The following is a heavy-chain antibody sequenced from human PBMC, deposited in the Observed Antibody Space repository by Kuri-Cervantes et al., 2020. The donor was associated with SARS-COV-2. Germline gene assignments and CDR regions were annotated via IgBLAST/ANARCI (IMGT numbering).Heavy chain of an antibody. V-gene: IGHV3-23*01. CDR1: GFIFSDYY. Sequence: GESLKISCTASGFIFSDYYMTWIRQAPGKGLEWVSAISGSGGSTYYADSVKGRLTISRDNSKNTLYLQMNSLRAEDTAVYYCAKGFLNWFDPWGQGTLVTVSS. CDR2: ISGSGGST. J-gene: IGHJ5*02. D-gene: IGHD2/OR15-2a*01. CDR3: AKGFLNWFDP.